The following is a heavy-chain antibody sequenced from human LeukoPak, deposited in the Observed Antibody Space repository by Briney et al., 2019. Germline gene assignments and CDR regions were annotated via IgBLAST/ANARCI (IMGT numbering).Heavy chain of an antibody. V-gene: IGHV3-30*04. Sequence: PGGSLRLSCAASGLTFSSLAMDWVRQAPGKGLEWVGDISYDGTYASYAASVRGRFTISRDNSKNTLYLQMNSLRTEDTAVYYCATESSLSNWGLGTPVTVSS. CDR3: ATESSLSN. CDR2: ISYDGTYA. D-gene: IGHD2/OR15-2a*01. CDR1: GLTFSSLA. J-gene: IGHJ4*02.